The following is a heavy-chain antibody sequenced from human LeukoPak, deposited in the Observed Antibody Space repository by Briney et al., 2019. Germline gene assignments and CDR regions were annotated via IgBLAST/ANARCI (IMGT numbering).Heavy chain of an antibody. J-gene: IGHJ5*02. D-gene: IGHD1-14*01. CDR2: ISAYNGNT. V-gene: IGHV1-18*01. CDR3: ARDRIAYKRRGGGGYSDWFDP. CDR1: GYTFTSYG. Sequence: ASVKVSCKASGYTFTSYGISWVRQAPGQGLEWMGWISAYNGNTNYAQKLQGRVTMTTDTSTSTAYMELRSLRSDDTAVYYCARDRIAYKRRGGGGYSDWFDPWGQGTLVTVSS.